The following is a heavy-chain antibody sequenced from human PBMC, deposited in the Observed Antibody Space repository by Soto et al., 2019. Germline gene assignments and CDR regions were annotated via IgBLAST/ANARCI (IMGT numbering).Heavy chain of an antibody. J-gene: IGHJ4*02. Sequence: PSETLSLTCTVSGASISVYSWSWIRQPPGKGLEWIGYIYYSGSTNYNPSLKSRVAISVDTSKNQFSLNLSSVTAADTAVYYCARSTDSSGWRFDSWGQGTQVTVS. CDR3: ARSTDSSGWRFDS. D-gene: IGHD6-19*01. CDR1: GASISVYS. CDR2: IYYSGST. V-gene: IGHV4-59*01.